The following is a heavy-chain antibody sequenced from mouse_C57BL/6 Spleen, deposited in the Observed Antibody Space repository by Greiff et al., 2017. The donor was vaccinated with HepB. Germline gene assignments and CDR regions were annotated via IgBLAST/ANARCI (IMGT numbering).Heavy chain of an antibody. CDR1: GFTFSDYG. CDR3: ARSRQLRPHYFDY. D-gene: IGHD3-2*02. Sequence: EVHLVESGGGLVKPGGSLKLSCAASGFTFSDYGMHWVRQAPEKGLEWVAYISSGSSTIYYADTVKGRFTISRDNAKNTLFLQITSLRSEDTAMYYCARSRQLRPHYFDYWGQSTTLTVSS. CDR2: ISSGSSTI. V-gene: IGHV5-17*01. J-gene: IGHJ2*01.